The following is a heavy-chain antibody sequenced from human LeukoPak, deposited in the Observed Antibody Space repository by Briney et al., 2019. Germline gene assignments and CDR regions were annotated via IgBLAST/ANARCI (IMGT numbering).Heavy chain of an antibody. D-gene: IGHD3-22*01. CDR2: IYTGGST. V-gene: IGHV3-53*01. CDR3: ARYVYYYDSSGYYQLVDY. J-gene: IGHJ4*02. CDR1: GFTVSSNY. Sequence: GGSLRLSCAASGFTVSSNYMRWVRQAPGKGLEWVSVIYTGGSTYYEESVKGRFTISRDNYKNTLYLLMNGLRAKDTAVYYCARYVYYYDSSGYYQLVDYWGQGTLVTVSS.